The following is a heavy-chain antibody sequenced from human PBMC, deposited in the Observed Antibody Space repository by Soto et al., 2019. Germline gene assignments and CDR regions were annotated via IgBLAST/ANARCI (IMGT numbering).Heavy chain of an antibody. CDR1: GWSFSGYY. Sequence: SETLSLTCAVYGWSFSGYYWRCIRQPPGKGLEWIGEINHTGSNTHTPSLKIRLTTSSDTSKNQLSFKLISVSATDWVLYYCGRVNCFGDHHDYKDFWAKGTTVTVSS. D-gene: IGHD2-15*01. J-gene: IGHJ6*03. V-gene: IGHV4-34*01. CDR2: INHTGSN. CDR3: GRVNCFGDHHDYKDF.